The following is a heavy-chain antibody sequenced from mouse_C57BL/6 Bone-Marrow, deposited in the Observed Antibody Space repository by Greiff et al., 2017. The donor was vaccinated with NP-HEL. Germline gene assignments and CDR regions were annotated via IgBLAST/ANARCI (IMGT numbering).Heavy chain of an antibody. Sequence: EVHLVESGGGLVKPGGSLKLSCAASGFTFSSYTMSWVRQTPEKRLEWVATISGGGGNTYYPDSVKGRFTISRDNAKNTLYLQMSSLRSEDTALYYCARHGKDYAMDYWGQGTSVTVSS. V-gene: IGHV5-9*01. CDR1: GFTFSSYT. J-gene: IGHJ4*01. CDR2: ISGGGGNT. D-gene: IGHD1-1*01. CDR3: ARHGKDYAMDY.